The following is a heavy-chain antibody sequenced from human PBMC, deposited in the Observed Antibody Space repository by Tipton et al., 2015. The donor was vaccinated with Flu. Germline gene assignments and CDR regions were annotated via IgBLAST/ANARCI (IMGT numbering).Heavy chain of an antibody. V-gene: IGHV4-38-2*02. Sequence: LRLSCTVSGYSISSRYYWGWIRQPPGKGLEWIGCVYHGGTTYYNPSLKSRVAISLDTSKNQFSLKLTSVTAADTAVYYCATTTYYYGSGSHDYWGQGTLVTVSS. D-gene: IGHD3-10*01. CDR2: VYHGGTT. CDR3: ATTTYYYGSGSHDY. J-gene: IGHJ4*02. CDR1: GYSISSRYY.